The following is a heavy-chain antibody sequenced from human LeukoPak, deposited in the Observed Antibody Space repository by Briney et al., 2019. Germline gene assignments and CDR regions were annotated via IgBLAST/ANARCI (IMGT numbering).Heavy chain of an antibody. V-gene: IGHV1-18*01. D-gene: IGHD3-10*01. CDR1: GYTFTSYG. CDR3: AREELGRSSRLSPIDY. CDR2: ISAYNGNT. J-gene: IGHJ4*02. Sequence: ASVKVSCKASGYTFTSYGISWVRQAPGQGLEWMGWISAYNGNTNYAQKLQGRATMTTDTSTSTAYMELRSLRSDDTAVYYCAREELGRSSRLSPIDYWGQGTLVTVSS.